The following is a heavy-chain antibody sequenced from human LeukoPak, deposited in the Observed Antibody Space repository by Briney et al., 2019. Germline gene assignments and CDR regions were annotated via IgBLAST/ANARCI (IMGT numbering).Heavy chain of an antibody. CDR2: ISYDGSNK. V-gene: IGHV3-30-3*01. Sequence: PGGSLRLSCAASGFTFSSYAMHWVRQAPGKGLEWVAVISYDGSNKYYADSVKGRFTISRDNSKNTLYLQVNSLRAEDTAVYYCARGQDIVVVVAATPGPSDAFDIWGQGTMVTVSS. J-gene: IGHJ3*02. CDR3: ARGQDIVVVVAATPGPSDAFDI. CDR1: GFTFSSYA. D-gene: IGHD2-15*01.